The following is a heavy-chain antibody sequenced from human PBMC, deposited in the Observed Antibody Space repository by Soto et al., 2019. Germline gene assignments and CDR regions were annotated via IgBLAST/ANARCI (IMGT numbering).Heavy chain of an antibody. CDR1: GLSFSSDS. V-gene: IGHV3-21*01. CDR2: ISGSSSYI. D-gene: IGHD2-15*01. CDR3: ARGLGYCNVGSCSGAFDM. Sequence: GGSLRLSCTASGLSFSSDSMNWVRQAPGKGLEWVSSISGSSSYIYYADSVKGRFTISRDNAKNSVYLQMSSLRAEDTAVYYCARGLGYCNVGSCSGAFDMWGQGTMVTVSS. J-gene: IGHJ3*02.